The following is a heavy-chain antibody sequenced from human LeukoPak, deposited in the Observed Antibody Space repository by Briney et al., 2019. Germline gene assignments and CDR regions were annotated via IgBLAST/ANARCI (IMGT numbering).Heavy chain of an antibody. J-gene: IGHJ4*02. V-gene: IGHV3-48*03. CDR2: ISSSGSTI. D-gene: IGHD5-12*01. Sequence: GGSLRLSCAASGFTFSSYEMNWVRQAPGKGLEWVSYISSSGSTIYYADSVKGRFTISRDNAKNSLYLQMNSLRAEDTAVYYCARAWWLRFDCWGQGTLVTVSS. CDR1: GFTFSSYE. CDR3: ARAWWLRFDC.